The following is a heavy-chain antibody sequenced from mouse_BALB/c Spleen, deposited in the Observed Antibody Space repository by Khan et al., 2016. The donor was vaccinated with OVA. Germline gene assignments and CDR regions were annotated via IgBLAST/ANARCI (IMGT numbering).Heavy chain of an antibody. D-gene: IGHD1-1*01. CDR1: GYSITSDYA. CDR2: ISYSGST. J-gene: IGHJ1*01. V-gene: IGHV3-2*02. CDR3: ARRYYYGDWYFDI. Sequence: VQLKESGPGLVKPSQSLSLTCTVTGYSITSDYAWNWIRQFPGNKLEWMGYISYSGSTNYNPSLKSRISITRDTSKNQFFVQLNSVTTEDTAADYCARRYYYGDWYFDIWGAGTTVTVSS.